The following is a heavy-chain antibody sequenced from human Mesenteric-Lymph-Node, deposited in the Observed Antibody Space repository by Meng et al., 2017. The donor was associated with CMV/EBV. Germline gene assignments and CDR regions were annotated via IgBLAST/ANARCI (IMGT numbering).Heavy chain of an antibody. D-gene: IGHD3-3*01. J-gene: IGHJ6*02. CDR2: ISSSGSGL. Sequence: GESLKISCEASGFIFRNFEMVWVRQAPGKGLEWIAYISSSGSGLFYADSVKARFTISRDNAKNSLFLQMSSLRAEDTAVYYCAIVDLRSFQHNSYYYGMDVWGQGTTVTVSS. CDR3: AIVDLRSFQHNSYYYGMDV. V-gene: IGHV3-48*03. CDR1: GFIFRNFE.